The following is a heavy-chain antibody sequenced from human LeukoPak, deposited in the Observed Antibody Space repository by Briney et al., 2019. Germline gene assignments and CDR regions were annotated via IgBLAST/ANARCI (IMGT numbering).Heavy chain of an antibody. CDR1: GFTFSSYA. CDR2: ISSSSSYI. D-gene: IGHD2-2*01. Sequence: GGSLRLSCAASGFTFSSYAMNWVRQAPGKGLEWVSSISSSSSYIYYADSVKGRFTISRDNAKNSLYLQMNSLRAEDTAVYYCARAPIGYCSSTSCSKYYFDYWGQGTLVTVSS. J-gene: IGHJ4*02. V-gene: IGHV3-21*01. CDR3: ARAPIGYCSSTSCSKYYFDY.